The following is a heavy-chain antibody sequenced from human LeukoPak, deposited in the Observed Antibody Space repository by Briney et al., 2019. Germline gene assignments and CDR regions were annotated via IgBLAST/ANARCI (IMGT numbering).Heavy chain of an antibody. D-gene: IGHD2-2*01. CDR1: GYTFTIYD. Sequence: ASVKVSFKASGYTFTIYDINWVRQATGQGLEWMGWMNPNSGNTGYAQKFQGRVTMTRNTSISTAYMELSSLRSEDTAVYYCARGLGYCSSTSCYPNYYYYMDVWGKGTTVTVSS. CDR2: MNPNSGNT. V-gene: IGHV1-8*01. J-gene: IGHJ6*03. CDR3: ARGLGYCSSTSCYPNYYYYMDV.